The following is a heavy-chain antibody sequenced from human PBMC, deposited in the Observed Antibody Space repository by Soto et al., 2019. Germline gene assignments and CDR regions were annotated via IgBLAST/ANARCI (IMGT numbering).Heavy chain of an antibody. CDR2: IYYSGST. CDR3: ARDGDYYGSGSYYPEYFQH. V-gene: IGHV4-59*01. CDR1: GGSISSYY. J-gene: IGHJ1*01. D-gene: IGHD3-10*01. Sequence: ATLSLTCTVSGGSISSYYWSWIRQPPGKGLEWIGYIYYSGSTNYNPSLKSRVTISVDTSKNQFSLKLSSVTAADTAVYYCARDGDYYGSGSYYPEYFQHWGQGTLVTVSS.